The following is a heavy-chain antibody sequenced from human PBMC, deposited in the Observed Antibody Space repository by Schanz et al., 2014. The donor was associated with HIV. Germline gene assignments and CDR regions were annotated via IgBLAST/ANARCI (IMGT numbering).Heavy chain of an antibody. D-gene: IGHD6-13*01. V-gene: IGHV3-33*01. J-gene: IGHJ6*02. Sequence: QVPLVESGGGVVQPGRALRLSCTASGFTFSSSGMHWVRQAPGKGLEWGAAMWYDESHKGYADSVKGRFTISRDNSKNTLYLEMNSLRPEDTAVYYCARETSGFSTSWPPRYHYYGMDVWGQGTTVTVSS. CDR1: GFTFSSSG. CDR3: ARETSGFSTSWPPRYHYYGMDV. CDR2: MWYDESHK.